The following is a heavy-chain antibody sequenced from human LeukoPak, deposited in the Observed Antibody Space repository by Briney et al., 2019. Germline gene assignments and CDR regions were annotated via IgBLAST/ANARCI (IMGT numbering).Heavy chain of an antibody. Sequence: GGSLRLSCAASGFTFSDYYMSWIRQAPGKGLEWVSYISSSGSTIYYADSVKGRFTISRDNAKNSLYLQMNSLRAEDTAVYYCASKAQSSGWSDDAFDIWGQGTMVTVSS. D-gene: IGHD6-19*01. CDR1: GFTFSDYY. CDR2: ISSSGSTI. CDR3: ASKAQSSGWSDDAFDI. J-gene: IGHJ3*02. V-gene: IGHV3-11*01.